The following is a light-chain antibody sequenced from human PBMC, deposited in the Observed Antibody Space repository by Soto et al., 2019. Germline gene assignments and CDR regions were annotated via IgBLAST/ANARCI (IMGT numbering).Light chain of an antibody. V-gene: IGKV1-17*01. CDR2: DAS. CDR1: QVIGSY. J-gene: IGKJ1*01. Sequence: DIQMTQSPCSRSASLGDRVTITCRASQVIGSYFMGWYQQKVGRPPKRLIYDASNLQSGVPSRFSGSGSGTDFTLTISGLQSEDFATYYCQQYYSYPQAFGQGTKVDIK. CDR3: QQYYSYPQA.